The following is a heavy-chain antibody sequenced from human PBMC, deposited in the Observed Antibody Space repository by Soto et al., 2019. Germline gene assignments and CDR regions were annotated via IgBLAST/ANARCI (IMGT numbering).Heavy chain of an antibody. J-gene: IGHJ4*02. CDR1: GYSFTNYW. CDR3: ARQHHLPSSAWYD. D-gene: IGHD6-13*01. CDR2: IYAGDSYT. Sequence: GESLKISCKASGYSFTNYWIGWVRQMPGKGLEWMGTIYAGDSYTRYRPSFQDQVTFSVDKSTNAAYLHWNSLKASDTAMYWCARQHHLPSSAWYDWGQGTLVTVSS. V-gene: IGHV5-51*01.